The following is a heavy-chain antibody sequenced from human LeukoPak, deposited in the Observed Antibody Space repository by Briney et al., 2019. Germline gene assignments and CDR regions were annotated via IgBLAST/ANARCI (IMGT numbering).Heavy chain of an antibody. CDR1: GGTYSNSA. Sequence: GASVKVPGKASGGTYSNSAISWVRQAPGQGLEWMGGTIPIFGTTNYAQRFQGRVTITADESTTTAYMELSSLRSEDTAVYYCARDNSVRDEAWWFNPWGQGTLVTVSS. V-gene: IGHV1-69*13. D-gene: IGHD5-24*01. J-gene: IGHJ5*02. CDR2: TIPIFGTT. CDR3: ARDNSVRDEAWWFNP.